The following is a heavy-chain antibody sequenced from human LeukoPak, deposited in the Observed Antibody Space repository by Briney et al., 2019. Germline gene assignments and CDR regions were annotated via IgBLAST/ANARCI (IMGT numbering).Heavy chain of an antibody. V-gene: IGHV3-30*18. CDR1: GFTFSNYG. CDR2: ISYDGSNK. CDR3: ANLPL. J-gene: IGHJ4*02. Sequence: TGGSLRLSCATSGFTFSNYGMHWLRQAPGKGLEWVTVISYDGSNKYYADSVKGRFTISRDNSKNTLYLQMNSLRPEDAAVYYCANLPLWGQGTLVTVSS.